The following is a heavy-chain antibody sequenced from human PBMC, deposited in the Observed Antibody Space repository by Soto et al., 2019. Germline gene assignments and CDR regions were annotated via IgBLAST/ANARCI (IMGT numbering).Heavy chain of an antibody. CDR1: GFTFSSYA. CDR2: ISSSSSTI. J-gene: IGHJ3*02. D-gene: IGHD3-9*01. Sequence: TGGSLRLSCAASGFTFSSYAMSWVRQAPGKGLEWVSAISSSSSTIYYADSVKGRFTISRDNAKNSLYLQMNSLRAEDTAVYYCARAEAVLRYFDWSAISKAFDIWGQGTMVTVSS. CDR3: ARAEAVLRYFDWSAISKAFDI. V-gene: IGHV3-48*01.